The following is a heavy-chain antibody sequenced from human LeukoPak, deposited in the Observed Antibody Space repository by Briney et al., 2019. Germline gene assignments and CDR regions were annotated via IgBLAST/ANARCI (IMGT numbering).Heavy chain of an antibody. D-gene: IGHD2-8*01. CDR3: ARDLVWASGYGMDV. Sequence: GGSLRLSCAASGFTLSSYSMNWVRQAPGKGLEWVSSISSSSSYIYYADSVKGRFTISRDNAKNSLYLQMNSLRAEDTAVYYCARDLVWASGYGMDVWGQGTTVTVSS. CDR1: GFTLSSYS. V-gene: IGHV3-21*01. CDR2: ISSSSSYI. J-gene: IGHJ6*02.